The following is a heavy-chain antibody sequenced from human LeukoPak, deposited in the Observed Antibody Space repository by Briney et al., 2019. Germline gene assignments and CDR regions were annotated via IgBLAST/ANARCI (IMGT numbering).Heavy chain of an antibody. J-gene: IGHJ3*02. Sequence: PGGSLRLSCAASGFTFTAFTINWVRQAPGKGLECVSSISSSYAIYFADSVKGRFTISRDNAKNSVYLHMNSLRAEDTAVYYCARDRHFVAFDIWGQGTMVTVSS. CDR2: ISSSYAI. V-gene: IGHV3-69-1*01. CDR1: GFTFTAFT. CDR3: ARDRHFVAFDI.